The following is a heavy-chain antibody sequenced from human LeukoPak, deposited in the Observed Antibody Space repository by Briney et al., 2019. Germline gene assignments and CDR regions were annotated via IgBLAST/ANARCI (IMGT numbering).Heavy chain of an antibody. CDR1: GGSISSYY. Sequence: PSETLSLTCTVSGGSISSYYWSWIRQPPGKGLEWIGYIYYSGSTNYNPSLKSRVTISVDTSKNQFSLKLSSVTAADTAVYYCARNTKLGIDYWGQGTLVTVSS. CDR3: ARNTKLGIDY. V-gene: IGHV4-59*08. D-gene: IGHD7-27*01. J-gene: IGHJ4*02. CDR2: IYYSGST.